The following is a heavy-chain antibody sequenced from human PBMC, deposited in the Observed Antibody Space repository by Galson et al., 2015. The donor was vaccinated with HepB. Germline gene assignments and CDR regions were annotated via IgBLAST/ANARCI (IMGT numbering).Heavy chain of an antibody. Sequence: SVKVSCKASGYTFSSYAMHWVRQAPGQRLEWMGWINAGNGNTKYSQKFQGRVTITRDTSASTAYMELSSLRPEDTAVFYCARNGDYGPFGPWGQGTLVTVSS. CDR3: ARNGDYGPFGP. CDR2: INAGNGNT. J-gene: IGHJ5*02. V-gene: IGHV1-3*01. CDR1: GYTFSSYA. D-gene: IGHD4-17*01.